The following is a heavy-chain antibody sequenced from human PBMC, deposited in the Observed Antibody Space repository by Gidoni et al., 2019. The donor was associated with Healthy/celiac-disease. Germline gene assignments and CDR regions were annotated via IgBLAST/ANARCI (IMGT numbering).Heavy chain of an antibody. D-gene: IGHD4-17*01. CDR2: IYYSGST. V-gene: IGHV4-39*01. CDR1: GGSISSSSYY. J-gene: IGHJ2*01. Sequence: QLQLQESGPRLVKPSETLSLTCTVSGGSISSSSYYWGWLRQPPGKGLEWIGSIYYSGSTYYNPSLKSRVTISVDTSKNQFSLKLSSVTAADTAVYYCARNLNDYGDYVFSWYFDLWGRGTLVTVSS. CDR3: ARNLNDYGDYVFSWYFDL.